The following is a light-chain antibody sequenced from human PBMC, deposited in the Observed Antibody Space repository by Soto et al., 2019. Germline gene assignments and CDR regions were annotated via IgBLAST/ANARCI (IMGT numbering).Light chain of an antibody. CDR3: QQYNKWPQT. Sequence: EIVMTQSPVTLSVSPGERATLSCRASQSVSNNLAWYQQKPGQAPRLLIYDASTRATGIPARFSGSGSGTEFTLTISSLQSEDFAVYYCQQYNKWPQTFGQGTKVEIK. CDR2: DAS. J-gene: IGKJ1*01. CDR1: QSVSNN. V-gene: IGKV3-15*01.